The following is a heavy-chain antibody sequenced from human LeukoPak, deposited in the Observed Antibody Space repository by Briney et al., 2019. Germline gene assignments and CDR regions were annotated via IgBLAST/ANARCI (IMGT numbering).Heavy chain of an antibody. CDR1: RFTFSRYW. J-gene: IGHJ3*02. CDR2: IKQDGSEK. V-gene: IGHV3-7*04. CDR3: AREGYGSGSYSAFDI. Sequence: GGSLRLSCAASRFTFSRYWMSWVRQGPGKGLEWVANIKQDGSEKYYVDSVKGRVTISRDNATNSLYLQMNSLRAEDTAVYYCAREGYGSGSYSAFDIWGQGTMVTISS. D-gene: IGHD3-10*01.